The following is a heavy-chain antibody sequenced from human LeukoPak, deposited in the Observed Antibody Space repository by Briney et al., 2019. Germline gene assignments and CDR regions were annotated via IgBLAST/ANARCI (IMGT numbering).Heavy chain of an antibody. D-gene: IGHD5-18*01. CDR2: MNPNSGNT. J-gene: IGHJ4*02. CDR3: TSTRVDTAMVTDY. Sequence: ASVKVSCKASGYTFTSYDINWVRQATGQGLEWMGWMNPNSGNTGYAQKFQGRVTMTRNTSISTAYMELSSLRSEDTAVYYCTSTRVDTAMVTDYWGRGTLVTVSS. CDR1: GYTFTSYD. V-gene: IGHV1-8*01.